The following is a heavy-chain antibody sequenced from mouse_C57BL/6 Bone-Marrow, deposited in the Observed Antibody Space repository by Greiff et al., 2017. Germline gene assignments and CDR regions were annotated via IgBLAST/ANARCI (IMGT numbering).Heavy chain of an antibody. V-gene: IGHV5-15*01. J-gene: IGHJ4*01. CDR3: ARPMDD. CDR2: ISNLAYSI. Sequence: EVKLVESGGGLVQPGGSLKLSCAASGFTFSDYGMAWVRQAPRKGPEWVAFISNLAYSIYYADTVTGRFTISRENAKNTLYREMSSLRSEDTAMYYCARPMDDWGQGTSVTVSS. CDR1: GFTFSDYG.